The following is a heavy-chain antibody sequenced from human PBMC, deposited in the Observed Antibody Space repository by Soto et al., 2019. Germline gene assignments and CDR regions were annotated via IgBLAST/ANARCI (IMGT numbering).Heavy chain of an antibody. CDR3: TRHDAYCGGDCHKFDLFDP. V-gene: IGHV3-73*01. D-gene: IGHD2-21*02. J-gene: IGHJ5*02. Sequence: PGGSLRLSCAASGFTFRGSAVHWVRQASGKGLEWVGRIRGKVNSYATTYAASVKGRFIISRDDSKNTAYLQMNSLKSDDTAGDYCTRHDAYCGGDCHKFDLFDPWSQGSLVTVSS. CDR1: GFTFRGSA. CDR2: IRGKVNSYAT.